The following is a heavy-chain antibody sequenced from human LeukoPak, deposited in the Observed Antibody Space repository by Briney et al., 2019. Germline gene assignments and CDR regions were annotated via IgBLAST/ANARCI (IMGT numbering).Heavy chain of an antibody. CDR1: GYSLSDLS. V-gene: IGHV1-24*01. CDR3: ATDRVYRRSGRSWGCFDY. D-gene: IGHD6-19*01. J-gene: IGHJ4*02. Sequence: GASVKVSCKISGYSLSDLSIYWVREAPGEGLEWMGGFDSENNKMVYSQKFQGRVTMTEDTSADTAYMELTSLRSEDTAVYFCATDRVYRRSGRSWGCFDYWGQGTLVIVSS. CDR2: FDSENNKM.